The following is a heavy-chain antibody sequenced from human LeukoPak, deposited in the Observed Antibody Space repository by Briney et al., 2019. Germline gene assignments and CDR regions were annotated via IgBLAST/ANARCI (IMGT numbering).Heavy chain of an antibody. V-gene: IGHV3-23*01. D-gene: IGHD3-16*02. Sequence: GGSLRLSCAASGFTFSSYAMSWVRQAPGKGLEWVSAISGSGGSTYYADSVKGRFTISRDNSKNTLYLQMNSLRAEDAAVYYCARRTFGGVIKYWGQGILVTVSS. CDR1: GFTFSSYA. J-gene: IGHJ4*02. CDR2: ISGSGGST. CDR3: ARRTFGGVIKY.